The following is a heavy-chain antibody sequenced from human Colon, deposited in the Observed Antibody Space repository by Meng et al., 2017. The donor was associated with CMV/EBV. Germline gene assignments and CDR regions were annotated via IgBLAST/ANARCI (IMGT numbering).Heavy chain of an antibody. D-gene: IGHD3-10*01. Sequence: HITFKGSGSTLVKPTQPLTLPCTFSVFSLITIGMGVGWIRQPPGKALEWLGVIYWDDDKRYSPSLKSRLTITKDTSKNQVVLTMTNLDPLDTATYYCAHRPYGSGSYFFDYWGQGTLVTVSS. CDR2: IYWDDDK. V-gene: IGHV2-5*02. CDR1: VFSLITIGMG. CDR3: AHRPYGSGSYFFDY. J-gene: IGHJ4*02.